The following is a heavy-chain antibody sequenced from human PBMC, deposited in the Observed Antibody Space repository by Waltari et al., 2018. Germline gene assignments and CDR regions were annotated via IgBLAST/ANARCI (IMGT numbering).Heavy chain of an antibody. D-gene: IGHD3-22*01. J-gene: IGHJ6*02. CDR3: ARASYYYDSSGLGMDV. V-gene: IGHV3-74*01. CDR2: INSDGSST. CDR1: GFTFSSYW. Sequence: EVQLVESGGGLVQPGGSLRLSCAASGFTFSSYWMHWVRQAPGKGLVWVSRINSDGSSTSYADSVKGRLTISRDNAKNTLYLQMNSLRAEDTAVYYCARASYYYDSSGLGMDVWGQGTTVTVSS.